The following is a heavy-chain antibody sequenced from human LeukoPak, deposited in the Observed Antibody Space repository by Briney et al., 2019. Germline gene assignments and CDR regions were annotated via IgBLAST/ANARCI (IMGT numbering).Heavy chain of an antibody. Sequence: PGGSLRLSCAASGSTFSSYSMNWVRQAPGKGLEWVSSISSSSSYIYYADSVKGRFTISRDNAKNSLYLQMNSLRAEDTAVYYCARVTWSSSSCFEYWGQGTLVTVSS. CDR1: GSTFSSYS. D-gene: IGHD6-13*01. V-gene: IGHV3-21*01. CDR2: ISSSSSYI. CDR3: ARVTWSSSSCFEY. J-gene: IGHJ4*02.